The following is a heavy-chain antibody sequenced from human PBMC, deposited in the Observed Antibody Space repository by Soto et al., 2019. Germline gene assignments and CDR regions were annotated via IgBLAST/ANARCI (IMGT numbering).Heavy chain of an antibody. CDR2: IYYSGST. J-gene: IGHJ2*01. V-gene: IGHV4-39*01. CDR1: GGSISSSSYY. D-gene: IGHD6-19*01. CDR3: ARPGYSSGWYPIWYFDL. Sequence: QLQLQESGPGLVKPSETLSLTCTVSGGSISSSSYYWGWIRQPPGKGLEWIGSIYYSGSTYYNPSLKSRVTISVDTSKNQFSLKLSSVTAADTAVYYCARPGYSSGWYPIWYFDLWGRGTLVTVSS.